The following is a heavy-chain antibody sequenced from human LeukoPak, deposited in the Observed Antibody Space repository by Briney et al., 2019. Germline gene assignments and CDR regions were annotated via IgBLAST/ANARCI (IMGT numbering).Heavy chain of an antibody. CDR1: GFTFSSYG. CDR3: ARVKFGESYAPKSYYYYYMDV. J-gene: IGHJ6*03. Sequence: GGSLRLSCAASGFTFSSYGMHWVRQAPGKGLEWVAVISYDGSNKYYADSVKGRFTISRDNSKNTLYLQMNSLRAEDTAVYYCARVKFGESYAPKSYYYYYMDVWGKGTTVTVSS. D-gene: IGHD3-10*01. CDR2: ISYDGSNK. V-gene: IGHV3-30*03.